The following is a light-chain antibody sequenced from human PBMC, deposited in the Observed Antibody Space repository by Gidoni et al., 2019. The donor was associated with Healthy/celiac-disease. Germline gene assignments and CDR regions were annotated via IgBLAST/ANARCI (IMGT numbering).Light chain of an antibody. CDR3: QQRSNWPQGVT. J-gene: IGKJ4*01. CDR1: QSVSSY. CDR2: DAS. Sequence: EIVWTQSPATLSLSPGERATLSCSASQSVSSYLAWYQKKPGQAPRLLIHDASNRATGIPARFSGSGSGTDFTLTISSLETEDFAVYYCQQRSNWPQGVTYGGGTKVEIK. V-gene: IGKV3-11*01.